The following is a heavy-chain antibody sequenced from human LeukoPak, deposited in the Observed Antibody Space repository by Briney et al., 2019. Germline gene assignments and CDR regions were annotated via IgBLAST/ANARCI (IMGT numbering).Heavy chain of an antibody. Sequence: ASVKVSCKVSGYTRTELSIHWVRQATGKGLEWMGGFDPEDGETIYAQRFQGRVTMTEDTSTDTAYMELSSLRSEDAAVYYCATVSYYYDSSGYQGYFQHWGQGTLVTVSS. D-gene: IGHD3-22*01. V-gene: IGHV1-24*01. CDR1: GYTRTELS. CDR2: FDPEDGET. CDR3: ATVSYYYDSSGYQGYFQH. J-gene: IGHJ1*01.